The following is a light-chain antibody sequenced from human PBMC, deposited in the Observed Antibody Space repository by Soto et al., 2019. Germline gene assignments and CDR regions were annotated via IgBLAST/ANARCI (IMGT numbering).Light chain of an antibody. CDR3: QKYNRAPT. V-gene: IGKV1-27*01. Sequence: DIQMTQSPSSLSASVGDRVTITCRASQGISNYLAWYQQKPGKVPELLIYGASTLQSGVPSRFSGSGSGTDFTLPISSLQPEDVATYYCQKYNRAPTFGGGTKVEIK. CDR2: GAS. CDR1: QGISNY. J-gene: IGKJ4*01.